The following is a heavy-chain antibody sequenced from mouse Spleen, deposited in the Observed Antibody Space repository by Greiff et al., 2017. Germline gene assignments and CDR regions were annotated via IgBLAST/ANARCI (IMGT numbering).Heavy chain of an antibody. CDR3: ARHTTVWYFDV. CDR2: ISSGGGNT. D-gene: IGHD1-1*01. J-gene: IGHJ1*01. V-gene: IGHV5-9*01. Sequence: EVMLVESGGGLVKLGGSLKLSCAASGFTFSSYAMSWVRQTPEKRLEWVATISSGGGNTYYPDSVKGRFTISRDNAKNTLYLQMSSLKSEDTAMYYCARHTTVWYFDVWGAGTTVTVSS. CDR1: GFTFSSYA.